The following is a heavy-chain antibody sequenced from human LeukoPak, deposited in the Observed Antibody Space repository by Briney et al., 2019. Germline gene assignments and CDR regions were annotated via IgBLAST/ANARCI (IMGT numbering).Heavy chain of an antibody. J-gene: IGHJ4*02. CDR2: ISGSGGST. D-gene: IGHD3-16*01. CDR3: ARLRGSLFAGPDY. CDR1: GITFSSYA. Sequence: GGSLRLSCAASGITFSSYAMSWVRQAPGKGLEWVSAISGSGGSTYYADSVKGRFTISRDNSKNTLYLQMNSLRAEDTAVYYCARLRGSLFAGPDYWGQGTLVTVSS. V-gene: IGHV3-23*01.